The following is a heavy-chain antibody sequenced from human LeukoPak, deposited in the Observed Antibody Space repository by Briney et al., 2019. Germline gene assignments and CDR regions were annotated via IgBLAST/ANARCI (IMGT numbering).Heavy chain of an antibody. CDR3: ARESSGWYSPIDF. D-gene: IGHD6-19*01. CDR2: TYYRSQWYN. V-gene: IGHV6-1*01. Sequence: SQTLSLTCAISGDSVSTNNSAWNWIRQSPSRGLEWLGRTYYRSQWYNDYAESVKSRITISPDTSKNQFSLQLNSVTPEGTAVYYCARESSGWYSPIDFWGQGTLVTVSS. CDR1: GDSVSTNNSA. J-gene: IGHJ4*02.